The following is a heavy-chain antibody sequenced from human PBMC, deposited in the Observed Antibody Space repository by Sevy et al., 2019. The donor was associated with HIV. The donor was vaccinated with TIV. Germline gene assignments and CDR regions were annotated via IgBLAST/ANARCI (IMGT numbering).Heavy chain of an antibody. J-gene: IGHJ4*02. CDR2: VTSDGTT. V-gene: IGHV3-23*01. CDR1: GLTLTTTG. CDR3: AGGDTTMITDLDY. Sequence: GGSLRLSCAASGLTLTTTGMSWVRQAPGKGLEGVAGVTSDGTTYYADSVRDRFTVSRDNSKNTLYLQLNSLRADDTAVFYCAGGDTTMITDLDYWGQGTLVIVSS. D-gene: IGHD3-16*01.